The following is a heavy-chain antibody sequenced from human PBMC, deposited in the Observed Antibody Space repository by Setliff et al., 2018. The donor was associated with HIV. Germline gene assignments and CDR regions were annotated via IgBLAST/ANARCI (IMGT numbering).Heavy chain of an antibody. CDR2: VSPDATIA. CDR3: ARVSNNWNYGPIDY. D-gene: IGHD1-7*01. Sequence: GGSLRLSCTASGFAFSDNWIHWVRQVPGKGLVWVSHVSPDATIAGSGDSVKGRFTISRDNSKNTLYLQMNSLRAEDTAVYYCARVSNNWNYGPIDYWGQGTLVTVSS. V-gene: IGHV3-74*01. J-gene: IGHJ4*02. CDR1: GFAFSDNW.